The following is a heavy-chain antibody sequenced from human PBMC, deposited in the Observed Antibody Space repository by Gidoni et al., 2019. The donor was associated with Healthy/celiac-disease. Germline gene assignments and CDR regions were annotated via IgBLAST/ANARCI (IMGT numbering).Heavy chain of an antibody. V-gene: IGHV4-30-4*01. J-gene: IGHJ3*02. D-gene: IGHD3-22*01. CDR1: GGSISSGAYY. CDR2: IYYSGST. CDR3: ARTRITMIVVVTYVDAFDI. Sequence: QVQLQESGPGLVKPSQTLSLTCTVSGGSISSGAYYWSWIRQPPGKGLEWIGYIYYSGSTYYNPSLKSRVTISVDTSKNQFSLKLSSVTAADTAVYYCARTRITMIVVVTYVDAFDIWGQGTMVTVSS.